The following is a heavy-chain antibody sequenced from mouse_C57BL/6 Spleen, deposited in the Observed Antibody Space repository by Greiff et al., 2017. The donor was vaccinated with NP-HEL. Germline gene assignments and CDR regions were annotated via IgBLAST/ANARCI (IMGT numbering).Heavy chain of an antibody. D-gene: IGHD1-1*02. CDR1: GYTFTSYW. CDR3: ARGGYGGVFDY. V-gene: IGHV1-69*01. Sequence: VQLQQPGAELVMPGASVKLSCKASGYTFTSYWMHWVKQRPGQGLEWIGEIDPSDSYTNYNQKFKGKSTLTVDKSSSTAYMQLSSLTSEDSAVYYCARGGYGGVFDYWGQGTTLTVSS. CDR2: IDPSDSYT. J-gene: IGHJ2*01.